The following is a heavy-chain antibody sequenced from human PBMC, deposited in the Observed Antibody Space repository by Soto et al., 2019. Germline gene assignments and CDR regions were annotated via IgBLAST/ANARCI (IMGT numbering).Heavy chain of an antibody. CDR2: IYWDDDK. D-gene: IGHD4-17*01. Sequence: QITLKESGPTLVKATQTLTLTCTFSGFSLTTSGVGVRWIRQPPGKALAWLALIYWDDDKRYRPSLTRRLTITKDTSKNQVVLTMTNMDPADTATYFCAHRTTTVTRWFDPWGQGTLVTVSS. J-gene: IGHJ5*02. CDR1: GFSLTTSGVG. CDR3: AHRTTTVTRWFDP. V-gene: IGHV2-5*02.